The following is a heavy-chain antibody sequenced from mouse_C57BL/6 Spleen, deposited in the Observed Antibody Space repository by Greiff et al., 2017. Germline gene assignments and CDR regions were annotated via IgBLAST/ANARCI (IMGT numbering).Heavy chain of an antibody. Sequence: QVQLKQSDAELVKPGASVKISCKVSGYTFTDHTISWMKPSPAQGLAWIGYIYSRDGSTKYNGKFKGKATLTADKSSRTAYMQLNSLTSEDSAFYLCAFITTVVFDDWGQGTTLTVSA. CDR1: GYTFTDHT. J-gene: IGHJ2*01. CDR2: IYSRDGST. CDR3: AFITTVVFDD. V-gene: IGHV1-78*01. D-gene: IGHD1-1*01.